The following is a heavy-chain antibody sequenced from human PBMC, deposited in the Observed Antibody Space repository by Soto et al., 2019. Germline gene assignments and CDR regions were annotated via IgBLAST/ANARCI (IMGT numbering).Heavy chain of an antibody. V-gene: IGHV1-3*01. J-gene: IGHJ4*02. CDR3: ARLYCSGGSCTIDY. CDR2: INAGNGNT. Sequence: ASVKVSCKASGYTFTSYAMHWVRQAPGQRLEWMGWINAGNGNTKYSQKFQGRVTITRDTSASTAYMELSSLRSEDTAVYYCARLYCSGGSCTIDYWGQGALVTVSS. D-gene: IGHD2-15*01. CDR1: GYTFTSYA.